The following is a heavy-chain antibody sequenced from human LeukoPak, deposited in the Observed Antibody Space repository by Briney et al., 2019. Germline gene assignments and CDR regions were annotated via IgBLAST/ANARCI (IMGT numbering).Heavy chain of an antibody. Sequence: SETLSLTCTVSGGSISSYYWSWIRQPPGKGLEWIGYIYYSGSTNYNPSLKSRVTISVDTSKNQFSLELSSVTAADTAVHYCARGIPLAYYDILTGYPTTIFDYWGQGTLVTVSS. CDR3: ARGIPLAYYDILTGYPTTIFDY. D-gene: IGHD3-9*01. V-gene: IGHV4-59*01. CDR1: GGSISSYY. J-gene: IGHJ4*02. CDR2: IYYSGST.